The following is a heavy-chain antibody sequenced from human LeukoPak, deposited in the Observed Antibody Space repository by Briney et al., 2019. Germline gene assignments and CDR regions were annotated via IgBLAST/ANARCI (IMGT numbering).Heavy chain of an antibody. V-gene: IGHV3-30*04. J-gene: IGHJ4*02. CDR3: ARGAEPAADSLPRV. CDR2: ISYDGSNK. CDR1: GFTFSSYA. Sequence: GGSLRLSCAASGFTFSSYAMHWVRQAPGKGLEWVAVISYDGSNKYYADSVKGRFTISRDNSKNTLYLQMNSLRAEDTAVYYCARGAEPAADSLPRVWGQGILVTVSS. D-gene: IGHD2-2*01.